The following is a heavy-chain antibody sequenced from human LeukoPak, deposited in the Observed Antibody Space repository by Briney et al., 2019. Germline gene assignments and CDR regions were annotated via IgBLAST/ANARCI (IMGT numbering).Heavy chain of an antibody. CDR2: IYYSGST. D-gene: IGHD5-12*01. V-gene: IGHV4-31*03. CDR1: GGSISSGGYY. CDR3: AKGRGYSGYEPFDY. Sequence: SETLSLTCTVSGGSISSGGYYWSWTRQHPGKGLEWIGYIYYSGSTYYNPSLKSRVTISVDMSENQFSLKLSSVTAAETAVYYCAKGRGYSGYEPFDYWGQGILVTVSS. J-gene: IGHJ4*02.